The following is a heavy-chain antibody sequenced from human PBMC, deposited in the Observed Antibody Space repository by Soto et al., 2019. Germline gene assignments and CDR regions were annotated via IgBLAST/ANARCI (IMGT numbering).Heavy chain of an antibody. CDR2: IHTGGVT. CDR3: VREKGTGDWDNFFHY. D-gene: IGHD3-3*01. CDR1: GFTVNSYY. V-gene: IGHV3-66*01. J-gene: IGHJ4*02. Sequence: EVQLVESGGGLVQPGGSLRLSCEASGFTVNSYYMSWVRQAPGKGLEWVAVIHTGGVTYYADSVKGRFIISRDNSKNTLYLQMSSLRAEDTAVYYCVREKGTGDWDNFFHYWGQGALVTVSS.